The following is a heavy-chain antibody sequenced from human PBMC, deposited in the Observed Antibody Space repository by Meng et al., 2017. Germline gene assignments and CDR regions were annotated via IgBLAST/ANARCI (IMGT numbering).Heavy chain of an antibody. J-gene: IGHJ4*02. CDR1: GGSISSSNW. Sequence: QVQLQGQGPGRVKPSGSLSLTCAVSGGSISSSNWWSWGRQPPGKVLEWIGEIYHSGSNNYNPSLRSRVTISVDKSKNQFSLKLSSVTAADTAVYYCARIGDWGSTRYFDYWGQGTLVTVSS. V-gene: IGHV4-4*02. D-gene: IGHD7-27*01. CDR3: ARIGDWGSTRYFDY. CDR2: IYHSGSN.